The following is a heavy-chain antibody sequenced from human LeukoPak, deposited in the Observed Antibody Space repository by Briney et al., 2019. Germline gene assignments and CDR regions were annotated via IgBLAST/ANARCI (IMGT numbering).Heavy chain of an antibody. D-gene: IGHD6-13*01. CDR1: GFTFSSYA. CDR2: ISGSGGST. J-gene: IGHJ4*02. Sequence: GGSLRLSCAASGFTFSSYAMSWVRQAPGKGLEWVSAISGSGGSTYYADSVKGRFTISRDNSKNTLYLQMNSLRADDTAVYFCAKDRPTVYSSSWLHFLDSWGQGTLVTVSS. V-gene: IGHV3-23*01. CDR3: AKDRPTVYSSSWLHFLDS.